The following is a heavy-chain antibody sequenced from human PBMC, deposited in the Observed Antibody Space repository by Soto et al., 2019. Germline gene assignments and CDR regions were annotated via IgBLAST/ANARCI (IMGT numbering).Heavy chain of an antibody. CDR3: ATLRGGKIFGVVIIPVS. CDR2: ISSSGSTI. Sequence: GGSLRLSCAASGFTFSSYEMNWVRQAPGKGLEWVSYISSSGSTIYYADSVKGRFTISRDNAKNSLYLQMNSLRAEDTAVYYCATLRGGKIFGVVIIPVSWGQGTLVTVSS. J-gene: IGHJ4*02. D-gene: IGHD3-3*01. V-gene: IGHV3-48*03. CDR1: GFTFSSYE.